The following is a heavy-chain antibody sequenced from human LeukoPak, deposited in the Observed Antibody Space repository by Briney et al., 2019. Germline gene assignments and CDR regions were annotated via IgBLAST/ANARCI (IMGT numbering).Heavy chain of an antibody. CDR1: GFTFSNAW. V-gene: IGHV3-15*07. CDR3: TTSVAGPGDYYGMDV. D-gene: IGHD6-19*01. J-gene: IGHJ6*02. CDR2: IKSKTDGGTT. Sequence: GGSLRLSCAASGFTFSNAWMNWVRQAPGKGLEWVGRIKSKTDGGTTDYAAPVKGRFTISRDDSKNTLYLQMNSLKAEDTAVYYCTTSVAGPGDYYGMDVWGQGTTVTVSS.